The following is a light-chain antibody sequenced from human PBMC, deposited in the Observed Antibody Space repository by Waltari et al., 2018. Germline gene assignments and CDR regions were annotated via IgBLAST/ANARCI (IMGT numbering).Light chain of an antibody. CDR2: KDS. CDR3: YSAADNNRV. J-gene: IGLJ2*01. V-gene: IGLV3-27*01. Sequence: SYELTQPSSVSVSPGQTARITCPGDLLATKYARWFQQKPGQAPVLVIHKDSERPSGIPERFSGSSSGTTVTLTISGAQVEDEADYYCYSAADNNRVFGGGTKLTVL. CDR1: LLATKY.